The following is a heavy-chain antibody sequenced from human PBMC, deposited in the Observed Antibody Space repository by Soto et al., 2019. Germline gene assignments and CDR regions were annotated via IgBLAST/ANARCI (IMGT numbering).Heavy chain of an antibody. CDR3: AGPGYSSQDY. D-gene: IGHD5-18*01. V-gene: IGHV3-23*01. CDR2: ISGSGGGT. Sequence: ESGGGLVQPGGSLRLSCAASGFTFSSFALSWVRQAPGKGLEWVSAISGSGGGTDYADSVKGRFTVSRDNSKNTLYLQMNSLRAEDTAVYYCAGPGYSSQDYWGQGTLVTVSS. CDR1: GFTFSSFA. J-gene: IGHJ4*02.